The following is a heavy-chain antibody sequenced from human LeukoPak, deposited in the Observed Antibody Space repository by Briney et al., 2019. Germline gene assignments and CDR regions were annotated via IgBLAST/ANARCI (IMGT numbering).Heavy chain of an antibody. CDR2: ISAYNGNT. CDR1: GYTFTSYG. D-gene: IGHD2-2*01. Sequence: ASVKVSCKASGYTFTSYGISWVRQAPGQGLEWMGWISAYNGNTNYAQKLQGRVTMTTDTSTSTAYMELRSLRSDDTAVYYCARPLGYCSSTSCYRGYGAFDIWGQGTMVTVSS. CDR3: ARPLGYCSSTSCYRGYGAFDI. J-gene: IGHJ3*02. V-gene: IGHV1-18*01.